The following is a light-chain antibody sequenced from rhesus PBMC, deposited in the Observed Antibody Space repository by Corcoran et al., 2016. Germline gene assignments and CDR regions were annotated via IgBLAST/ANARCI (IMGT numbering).Light chain of an antibody. CDR3: QQYNHWPFT. V-gene: IGKV3-35*01. Sequence: EIVLTQSPATLSLSPGERATLSCRASQSVSSSLAWYQQKPGPPPRLLIYDSSNRASGIPDRFSGRGSGTVFTLTISSLEPEDFGVYYCQQYNHWPFTFGPGTKLNIK. J-gene: IGKJ3*01. CDR1: QSVSSS. CDR2: DSS.